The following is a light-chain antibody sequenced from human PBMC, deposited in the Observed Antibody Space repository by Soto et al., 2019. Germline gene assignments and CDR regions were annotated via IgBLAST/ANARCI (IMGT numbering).Light chain of an antibody. CDR2: DAS. CDR3: QQYKIYSAT. J-gene: IGKJ1*01. CDR1: QSISTW. Sequence: DVQMTQSPSTLSASVGDRVTITCRASQSISTWLAWYQQKPGKAPKLLIYDASSLESGVPSRFSGSGSGTEFTLTIGGLQPDDFATYYCQQYKIYSATFGQVGKVDNK. V-gene: IGKV1-5*01.